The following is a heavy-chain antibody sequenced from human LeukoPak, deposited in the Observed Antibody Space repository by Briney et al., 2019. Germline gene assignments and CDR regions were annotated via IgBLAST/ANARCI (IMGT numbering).Heavy chain of an antibody. CDR1: GFTFSSYA. CDR3: AKDQRAHYDAAFDI. V-gene: IGHV3-23*01. J-gene: IGHJ3*02. Sequence: PGGSLRLSCAAFGFTFSSYATSWVRQAPGKGLEWVSAISGSGGSTYYADSVKGRFTISRDNSKNTLYLQMNSLRAEDTAVYYCAKDQRAHYDAAFDIWGQGTMVTVSS. CDR2: ISGSGGST. D-gene: IGHD3-22*01.